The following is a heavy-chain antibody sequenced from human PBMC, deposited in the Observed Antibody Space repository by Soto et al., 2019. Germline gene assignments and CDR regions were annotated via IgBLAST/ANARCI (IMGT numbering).Heavy chain of an antibody. V-gene: IGHV4-39*01. Sequence: SETLSLTCTVSGGSISSSSYYWGWIRQPPGKGLEWIGSIYYSGSTYYNPSLKSRVTISVDTSKNQFSLKLSSVTAADTAVYYCARRRDSHCTNGVCYYFDPWGQGTLVTVSS. CDR3: ARRRDSHCTNGVCYYFDP. CDR1: GGSISSSSYY. D-gene: IGHD2-8*01. CDR2: IYYSGST. J-gene: IGHJ5*02.